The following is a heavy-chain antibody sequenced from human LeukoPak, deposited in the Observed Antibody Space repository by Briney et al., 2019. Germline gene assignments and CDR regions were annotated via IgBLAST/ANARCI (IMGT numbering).Heavy chain of an antibody. J-gene: IGHJ4*02. CDR2: IYTNGNT. Sequence: KPSETLSLTCTVSSGSIRSYYWSWIRQPAGKGLEWIGRIYTNGNTNYNPSLKSRVTMSVDTSKNQFSLKMSSVTAADTAVYYCARDRGDCPDYWGQGTLVTVSS. CDR3: ARDRGDCPDY. CDR1: SGSIRSYY. V-gene: IGHV4-4*07. D-gene: IGHD2-21*02.